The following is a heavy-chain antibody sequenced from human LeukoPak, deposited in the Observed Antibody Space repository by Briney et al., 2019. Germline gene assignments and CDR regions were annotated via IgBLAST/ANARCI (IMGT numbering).Heavy chain of an antibody. Sequence: SQTLSLTCTVSGGSISSGGYYWSWIRQHPGKGLEWIGYIYYSGSTYYNPSLNSRVTISVDTSKNQFSLKLSSVTAADTAVYYCARDLYSSSWYGGRWFDPWGQGTLVTVSS. V-gene: IGHV4-31*03. CDR2: IYYSGST. D-gene: IGHD6-13*01. CDR3: ARDLYSSSWYGGRWFDP. CDR1: GGSISSGGYY. J-gene: IGHJ5*02.